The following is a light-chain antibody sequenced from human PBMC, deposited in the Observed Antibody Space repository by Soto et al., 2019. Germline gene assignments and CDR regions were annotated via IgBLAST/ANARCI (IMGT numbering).Light chain of an antibody. J-gene: IGKJ2*01. CDR2: DAS. Sequence: DIQMTQSPSTLSASVGDRVTITCRASQSISSWLAWYQQKPGKAPKLLIYDASSFESGVPSRFGGSESGTEFTLTISSLQPDDFANYYCQQYNSYSYSFGQGTKLEIK. V-gene: IGKV1-5*01. CDR1: QSISSW. CDR3: QQYNSYSYS.